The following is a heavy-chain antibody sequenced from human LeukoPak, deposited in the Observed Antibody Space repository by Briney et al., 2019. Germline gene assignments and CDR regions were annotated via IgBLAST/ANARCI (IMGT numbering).Heavy chain of an antibody. CDR2: ISYDGSNK. D-gene: IGHD6-13*01. CDR3: ARAVQGRSLNYYYMDV. J-gene: IGHJ6*03. Sequence: GRSLRLSCAASGFTFSSYAMHWVRQAPGKGLEWVAVISYDGSNKYYADSVKGRFTISRDNSKNTLYLQMNSLRAEDTAVYYCARAVQGRSLNYYYMDVWGKGTTVTVSS. V-gene: IGHV3-30-3*01. CDR1: GFTFSSYA.